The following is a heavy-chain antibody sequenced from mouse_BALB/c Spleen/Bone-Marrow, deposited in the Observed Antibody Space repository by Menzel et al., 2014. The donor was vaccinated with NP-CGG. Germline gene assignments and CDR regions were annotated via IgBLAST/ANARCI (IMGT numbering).Heavy chain of an antibody. CDR2: IYPSDSYT. J-gene: IGHJ2*01. Sequence: QVQLKQSGAELVRPGASVKLSCKASGYTFTSYWINWVKQRPGQGLEWIGSIYPSDSYTNYNQKFKDKATLTVDKSSSTAYMQLSSPTSEDPAVYYCTRSYGSSYEYYFDYWGQGTTLTVSS. V-gene: IGHV1-69*02. CDR3: TRSYGSSYEYYFDY. D-gene: IGHD1-1*01. CDR1: GYTFTSYW.